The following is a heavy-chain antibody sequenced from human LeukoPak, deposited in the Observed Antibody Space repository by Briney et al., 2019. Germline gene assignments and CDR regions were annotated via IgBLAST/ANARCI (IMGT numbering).Heavy chain of an antibody. CDR3: ARHDPIVGTPDAFDI. CDR2: IYTSGST. CDR1: GGSISSDSYC. J-gene: IGHJ3*02. D-gene: IGHD1-26*01. V-gene: IGHV4-61*02. Sequence: SETLSLTCTVSGGSISSDSYCWSWIRQPAGKGLEWIGRIYTSGSTNYNPSLKSRVTISVDTSNNQFSLKLSSVTAADTAVYHCARHDPIVGTPDAFDIWGQGTMVTVSS.